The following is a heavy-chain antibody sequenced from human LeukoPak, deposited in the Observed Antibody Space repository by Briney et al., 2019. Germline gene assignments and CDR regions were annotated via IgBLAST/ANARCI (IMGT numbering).Heavy chain of an antibody. CDR3: ARAGSSSSNGLSDY. D-gene: IGHD6-13*01. Sequence: SDTLSLTCTVSCRSIRDYYWSWIRQPPGKGLEWIGYIYYTGSVTHNPSLTSRVTISVDTSKNQFSLKLSSVTAADTAVYYCARAGSSSSNGLSDYWGPGTLVTVSS. CDR1: CRSIRDYY. J-gene: IGHJ4*02. CDR2: IYYTGSV. V-gene: IGHV4-59*07.